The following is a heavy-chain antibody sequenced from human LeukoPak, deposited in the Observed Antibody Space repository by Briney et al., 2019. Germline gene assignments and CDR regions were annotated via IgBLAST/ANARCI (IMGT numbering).Heavy chain of an antibody. D-gene: IGHD2-2*01. CDR2: IAAAGGDT. V-gene: IGHV3-23*01. Sequence: GGSLRLSYAASGFTFSTYVMIWVRQAPGKGLEWVSAIAAAGGDTYYADSVKGRFTISRDNSKNTLYLQMNSLRAEDTAVYYCARAPTVLVGYCSSSSCQADYWGQGTLVTVSS. J-gene: IGHJ4*02. CDR1: GFTFSTYV. CDR3: ARAPTVLVGYCSSSSCQADY.